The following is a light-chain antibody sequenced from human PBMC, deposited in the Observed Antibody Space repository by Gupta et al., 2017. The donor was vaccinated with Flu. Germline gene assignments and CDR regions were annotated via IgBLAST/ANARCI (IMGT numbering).Light chain of an antibody. CDR3: QHEDYSPRT. V-gene: IGKV3-20*01. J-gene: IGKJ1*01. CDR2: GAS. Sequence: EILLPQSPDTLSVSPGETATLSCRARQTIANNYLAWYQRRPGQAPRRLIHGASTRAAGVPDRFSGSGSGTDLTLTIYTLEPEDFAVYYCQHEDYSPRTFGQGTKVEIK. CDR1: QTIANNY.